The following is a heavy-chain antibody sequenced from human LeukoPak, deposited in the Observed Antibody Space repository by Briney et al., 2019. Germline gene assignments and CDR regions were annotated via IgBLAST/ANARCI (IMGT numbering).Heavy chain of an antibody. CDR2: ISRDGRDK. V-gene: IGHV3-30*01. CDR1: GFTFTPYP. J-gene: IGHJ6*03. CDR3: ARLDVGYYYYYNMDV. Sequence: PGGSLRLSCAASGFTFTPYPMHWVRQAPGKGLEWVALISRDGRDKYYGDSVKGRFTISRDNSKSTLSLEMNNVRSEDTAVYYCARLDVGYYYYYNMDVWAKGPRSPSP. D-gene: IGHD2-2*03.